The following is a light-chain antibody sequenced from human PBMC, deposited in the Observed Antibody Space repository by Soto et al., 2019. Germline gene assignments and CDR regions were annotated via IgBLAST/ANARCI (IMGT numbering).Light chain of an antibody. CDR3: SSYTRQSTYV. V-gene: IGLV2-14*02. Sequence: QSALAQPASVSGSPGQSITISCTGASGYVGTYSLVSWYQQHPGKAPKVVIYEGHKRPSGVPDRFSGSTSVNTASLTISGLQAEDEADYYCSSYTRQSTYVFGTGTKLTVL. CDR2: EGH. CDR1: SGYVGTYSL. J-gene: IGLJ1*01.